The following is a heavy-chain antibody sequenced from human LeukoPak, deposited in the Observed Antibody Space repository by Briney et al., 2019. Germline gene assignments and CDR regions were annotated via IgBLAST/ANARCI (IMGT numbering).Heavy chain of an antibody. CDR1: GGSISSGSYY. Sequence: PSQTLSLTCTVSGGSISSGSYYWSWLRQPAGKGLEWIGRIYTSGSTNYNPSLKSRVTISVDTSKNQFSLKLSSVTAADTAVYYCAREWDIVVVPKTNWFDPWGQETLVTVSS. CDR2: IYTSGST. V-gene: IGHV4-61*02. J-gene: IGHJ5*02. D-gene: IGHD2-2*01. CDR3: AREWDIVVVPKTNWFDP.